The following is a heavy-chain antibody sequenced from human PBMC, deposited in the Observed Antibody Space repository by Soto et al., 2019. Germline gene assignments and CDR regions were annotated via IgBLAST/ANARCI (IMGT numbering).Heavy chain of an antibody. CDR3: ARDAPFIGQYSGGWYNRFDP. V-gene: IGHV3-21*01. J-gene: IGHJ5*02. CDR1: EFAYSGGS. Sequence: GGSLRNCCAASEFAYSGGSLIWVRKAQGKGLEWVSSISSSSSYIYYADSGKGRFTISRDNAKNPLYRQMNSLRAEDTAVYYCARDAPFIGQYSGGWYNRFDPWGQGTLVTVSS. CDR2: ISSSSSYI. D-gene: IGHD6-19*01.